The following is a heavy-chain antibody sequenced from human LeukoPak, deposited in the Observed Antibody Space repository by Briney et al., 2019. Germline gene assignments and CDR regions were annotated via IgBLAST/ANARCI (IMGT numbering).Heavy chain of an antibody. CDR3: ARDSLGEVVVPAAFYYYGMDV. Sequence: SETLSLTCTVSGGSISSYYWSWIRQPPGKGLEWIGYIYYSGSTNYNPSLKSRVTISVDTSKNQFSLKLSSVTAADTAVYYCARDSLGEVVVPAAFYYYGMDVWGQGTTVTVSS. V-gene: IGHV4-59*12. CDR1: GGSISSYY. CDR2: IYYSGST. D-gene: IGHD2-2*01. J-gene: IGHJ6*02.